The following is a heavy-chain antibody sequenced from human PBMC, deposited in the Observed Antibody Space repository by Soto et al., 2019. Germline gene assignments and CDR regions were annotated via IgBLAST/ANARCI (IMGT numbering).Heavy chain of an antibody. CDR1: GFTFDDCA. CDR2: ISWNSGSI. Sequence: PGGSLRLSCAASGFTFDDCAMHWVRQTPGKGLEWVSGISWNSGSIAYADSVKGRFTISRDNAKNSLYLQMISLRAEDTALYYCVKDLDPYCSSTTCTPEYWGQGTPVTVS. J-gene: IGHJ4*02. CDR3: VKDLDPYCSSTTCTPEY. V-gene: IGHV3-9*01. D-gene: IGHD2-2*01.